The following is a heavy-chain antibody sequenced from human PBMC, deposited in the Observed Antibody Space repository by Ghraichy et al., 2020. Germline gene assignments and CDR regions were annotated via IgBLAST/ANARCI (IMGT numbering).Heavy chain of an antibody. V-gene: IGHV3-7*01. CDR3: ARDMWTTVTTYSLDV. CDR2: IKKDGSEK. Sequence: GGSLRLSCAASGFIFRGNWMSWVRQVPGKGMEWVANIKKDGSEKYYVDSVKGRVTISRDNAKNCLYLQMNGLRGEDTGVYYCARDMWTTVTTYSLDVWGQATPSTLSS. D-gene: IGHD4-11*01. J-gene: IGHJ6*02. CDR1: GFIFRGNW.